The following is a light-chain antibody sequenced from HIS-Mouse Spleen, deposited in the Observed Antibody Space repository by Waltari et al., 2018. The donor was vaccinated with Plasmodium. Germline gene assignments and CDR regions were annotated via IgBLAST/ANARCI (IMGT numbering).Light chain of an antibody. V-gene: IGLV3-10*01. CDR2: EDS. Sequence: SYELTQPPSVSVSPGQTARITWSGDALPKKYHYWYQQKSGQAPVLVIYEDSKRPSGIPERFSGSSSGTMATLTISGAQVEDEADYYCYSTDSSGNHRVFGGGTKLTVL. J-gene: IGLJ3*02. CDR1: ALPKKY. CDR3: YSTDSSGNHRV.